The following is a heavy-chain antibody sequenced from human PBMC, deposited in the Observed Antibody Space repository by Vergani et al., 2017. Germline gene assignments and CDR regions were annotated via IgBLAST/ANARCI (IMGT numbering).Heavy chain of an antibody. V-gene: IGHV3-74*01. CDR2: VGFDGRET. D-gene: IGHD1-14*01. CDR1: GFPLSKAW. CDR3: ARDGAGTIDLYY. Sequence: EVQLVESGGGLVQPGGSLRLSCAASGFPLSKAWIHWVRQVPGKGGEWVSRVGFDGRETVYADSVKGLFTIYKESARNTVHPQMNNVRAEDTGVYFCARDGAGTIDLYYWGRRMLVAVSS. J-gene: IGHJ4*02.